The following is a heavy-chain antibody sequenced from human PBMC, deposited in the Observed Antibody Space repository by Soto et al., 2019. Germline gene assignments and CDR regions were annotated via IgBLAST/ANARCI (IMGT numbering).Heavy chain of an antibody. Sequence: QVQLVQSGAELKKPGSSVTVSCKASGGTFSSYAISWVRQAPGHGLEWMGGIIPIFGTANYAQKFQGRVTITADESTSTAYMELSSLRSEDTAVYYCARDATPFDYDFWSGYWGQGTLVTVSS. V-gene: IGHV1-69*01. CDR1: GGTFSSYA. J-gene: IGHJ4*02. CDR2: IIPIFGTA. CDR3: ARDATPFDYDFWSGY. D-gene: IGHD3-3*01.